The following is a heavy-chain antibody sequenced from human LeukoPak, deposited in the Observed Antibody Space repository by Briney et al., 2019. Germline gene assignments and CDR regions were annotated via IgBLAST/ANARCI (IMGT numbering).Heavy chain of an antibody. Sequence: ASVTVSFTASGYTFTIYYMHWVRQAPGQGLEWMGIINPSGGSTSYAQKFQGRVTMTRDASTSTVYMELSSLRSEDTAVYYCARVGTGGELLLDYWGQGTLVTVSS. CDR1: GYTFTIYY. D-gene: IGHD3-10*01. CDR3: ARVGTGGELLLDY. V-gene: IGHV1-46*01. J-gene: IGHJ4*02. CDR2: INPSGGST.